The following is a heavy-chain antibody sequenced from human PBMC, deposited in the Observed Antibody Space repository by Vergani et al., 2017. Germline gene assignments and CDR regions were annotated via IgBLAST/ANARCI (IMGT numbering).Heavy chain of an antibody. CDR3: ARSRTLSQPDAFDI. Sequence: QVQLVQSGAEVKKPGSSVKVSCKASGGTFSRYTISWVRQAPVQGLEWMGRIIPILGIANYAQKFQGRVTITADKSTSTAYMELSSLRSEDTAVYYCARSRTLSQPDAFDIWGQGTMVTVAS. V-gene: IGHV1-69*02. D-gene: IGHD1-14*01. CDR1: GGTFSRYT. J-gene: IGHJ3*02. CDR2: IIPILGIA.